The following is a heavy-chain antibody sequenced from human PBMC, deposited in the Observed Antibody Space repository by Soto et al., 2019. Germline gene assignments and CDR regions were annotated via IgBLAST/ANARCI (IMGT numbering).Heavy chain of an antibody. Sequence: EVQLVESGGGLVKPGGSLRLSCAASGFIFSVYSMNWVRQAPGKGLEWVSSVSSSTSYIYYADSVKGRFTISRDNAKNSLYLQMNSLRTEDTAMYYCVRDRIAASGDAFDIWGQGTRVTVSS. J-gene: IGHJ3*02. V-gene: IGHV3-21*02. D-gene: IGHD6-13*01. CDR1: GFIFSVYS. CDR2: VSSSTSYI. CDR3: VRDRIAASGDAFDI.